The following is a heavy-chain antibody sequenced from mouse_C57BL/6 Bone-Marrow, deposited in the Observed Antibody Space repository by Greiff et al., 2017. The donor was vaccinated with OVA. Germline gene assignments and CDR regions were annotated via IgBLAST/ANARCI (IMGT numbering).Heavy chain of an antibody. J-gene: IGHJ3*01. V-gene: IGHV1-50*01. CDR1: GYTFTSYW. Sequence: QVQLQQPGAELVKPGASVKLSRKASGYTFTSYWMQWVKQRPGQGLEWIGEIDPSDSYPNYNQKFKGKATLTVDTSSSTAYIQLSSLTSEDSAVYYCARPNWDLAWFAYWGQGTLVTVSA. CDR3: ARPNWDLAWFAY. CDR2: IDPSDSYP. D-gene: IGHD4-1*02.